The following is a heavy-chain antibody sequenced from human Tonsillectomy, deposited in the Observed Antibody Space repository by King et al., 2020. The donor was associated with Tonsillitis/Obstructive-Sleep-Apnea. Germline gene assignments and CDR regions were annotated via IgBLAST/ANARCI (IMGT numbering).Heavy chain of an antibody. CDR2: MSYDGSNK. V-gene: IGHV3-30*04. Sequence: VQLVESGGGVVQPGRSLRLSCAASGFTFSSYAMHWVRQAPGKGLEWVAVMSYDGSNKYYADSVKGRFTISRDNPKNTLYLQMNSLRAEDTAEYYCARPNMVRGAIGGDYFDYWGQGTLVTVSS. CDR1: GFTFSSYA. CDR3: ARPNMVRGAIGGDYFDY. D-gene: IGHD3-10*01. J-gene: IGHJ4*02.